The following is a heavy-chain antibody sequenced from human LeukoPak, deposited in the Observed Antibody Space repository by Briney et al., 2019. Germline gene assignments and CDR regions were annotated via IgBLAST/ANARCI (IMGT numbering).Heavy chain of an antibody. J-gene: IGHJ4*02. D-gene: IGHD3-16*01. Sequence: SETLSLTCTVSGGSISSYYWSWNRQPPGKGLEWIGYIYYSGSNNYNPSLKSRVTISVDTSKNQFSLKLSSVTAADTAVYYCARDDGGTFDYWGQRTLVTVSS. CDR2: IYYSGSN. CDR3: ARDDGGTFDY. V-gene: IGHV4-59*01. CDR1: GGSISSYY.